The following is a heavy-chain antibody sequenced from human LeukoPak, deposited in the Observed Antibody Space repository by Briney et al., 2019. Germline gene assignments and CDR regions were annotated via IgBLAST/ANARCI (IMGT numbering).Heavy chain of an antibody. V-gene: IGHV4-38-2*02. CDR3: ARGYCSGGSCYSSYYYSYMDV. Sequence: SETLSLTCTVSGYSISSGYYWGWIRQPPGKGLEWIGSINYSGSTYYNPSLKSRVTISVDRSKNQFSLKLSSVTAADTAVYYCARGYCSGGSCYSSYYYSYMDVWGKGTTVTVSS. CDR1: GYSISSGYY. CDR2: INYSGST. D-gene: IGHD2-15*01. J-gene: IGHJ6*03.